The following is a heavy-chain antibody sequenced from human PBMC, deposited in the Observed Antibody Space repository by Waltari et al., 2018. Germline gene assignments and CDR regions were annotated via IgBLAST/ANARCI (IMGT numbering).Heavy chain of an antibody. J-gene: IGHJ4*02. CDR1: GFSFSNYA. V-gene: IGHV3-23*01. D-gene: IGHD1-20*01. CDR2: ISGSGDAT. Sequence: EMKLLDSGGGLVQAGESLRLSCVGSGFSFSNYAISGVRQAPGKGLQWVSVISGSGDATVYEDSVKDRVTISRDNSKNTLYLEMNSLRVEDTAVYYCARDTPAPRITGATSVDYWGQGTLVTVSS. CDR3: ARDTPAPRITGATSVDY.